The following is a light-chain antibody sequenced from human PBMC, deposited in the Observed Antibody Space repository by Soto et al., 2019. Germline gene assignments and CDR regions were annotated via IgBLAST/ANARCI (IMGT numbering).Light chain of an antibody. CDR3: QMYNNAPRA. J-gene: IGKJ1*01. Sequence: DIQMTQSPSSLSASVGDRVTITCRASQGIYNYLAWYQAKPGKVPKLLIYAASTLQSGVPSRFSGSGSGTDFTLTISSLQPEDDGTYYCQMYNNAPRAFGQGTKLDIK. CDR1: QGIYNY. CDR2: AAS. V-gene: IGKV1-27*01.